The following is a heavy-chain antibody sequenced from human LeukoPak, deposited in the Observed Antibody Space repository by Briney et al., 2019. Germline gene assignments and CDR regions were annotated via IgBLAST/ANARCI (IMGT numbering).Heavy chain of an antibody. CDR1: GFTFSNTW. Sequence: HPGGSLRLSCAASGFTFSNTWMSWVRQAPGKGLEWVSTISGRGGSTYYADSVRGRFTISRDNSKNTLYLQMNSLRAEDTAIYYCAKPNILRYFDWFSGYFDNWGQGTLVTVSS. J-gene: IGHJ4*02. CDR3: AKPNILRYFDWFSGYFDN. D-gene: IGHD3-9*01. CDR2: ISGRGGST. V-gene: IGHV3-23*01.